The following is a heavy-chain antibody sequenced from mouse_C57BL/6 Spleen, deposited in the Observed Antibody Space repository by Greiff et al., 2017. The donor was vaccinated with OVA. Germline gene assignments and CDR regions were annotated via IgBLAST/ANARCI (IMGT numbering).Heavy chain of an antibody. CDR2: IYPGSGCT. Sequence: QVQLQQPGAELVKPGASVKMSCKASGYTFTSYWITWVKQRPGQGLEWIGDIYPGSGCTNSTEKFKSKATLTVDTSSRTAYMQLSSLTSEDSAVEYCARPLLRYHWDDWGQGTTLTVSS. J-gene: IGHJ2*01. D-gene: IGHD1-1*01. CDR3: ARPLLRYHWDD. V-gene: IGHV1-55*01. CDR1: GYTFTSYW.